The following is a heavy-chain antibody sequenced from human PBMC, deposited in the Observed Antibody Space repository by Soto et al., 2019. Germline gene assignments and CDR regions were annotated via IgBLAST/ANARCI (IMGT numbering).Heavy chain of an antibody. Sequence: PSETQPLACTVSGASISSSSYYWGWIRQPPGKGLEWIGSIYYSGSTYYNPSLKSRVTISVDTSKNQFSLKLSSVTAADTAVYYCARARLVVVPAAVDYWGQGTLVTVSS. V-gene: IGHV4-39*01. CDR2: IYYSGST. CDR3: ARARLVVVPAAVDY. J-gene: IGHJ4*02. CDR1: GASISSSSYY. D-gene: IGHD2-2*01.